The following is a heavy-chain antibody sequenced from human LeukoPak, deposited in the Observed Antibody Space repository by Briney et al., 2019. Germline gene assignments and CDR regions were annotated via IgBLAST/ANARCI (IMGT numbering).Heavy chain of an antibody. V-gene: IGHV3-23*01. J-gene: IGHJ4*02. CDR2: ISGSGGST. D-gene: IGHD3-3*01. Sequence: GGSLRLSCAASGFTFSSYAMSWVRQAPGKGLEWVSAISGSGGSTYYADSVKGRFTISRDNSKNTLYLQMNSLRAEDTAVYYCAKISTLRFLEWLSADFGYWGQGTLVTVSS. CDR3: AKISTLRFLEWLSADFGY. CDR1: GFTFSSYA.